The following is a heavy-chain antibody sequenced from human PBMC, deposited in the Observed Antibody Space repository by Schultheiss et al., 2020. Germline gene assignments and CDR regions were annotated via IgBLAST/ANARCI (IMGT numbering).Heavy chain of an antibody. CDR1: GGSFSGYY. V-gene: IGHV4-31*11. D-gene: IGHD6-13*01. CDR3: ARVGGDRIAAAGTYFDY. J-gene: IGHJ4*02. CDR2: IYYSGST. Sequence: SETLSLTCAVYGGSFSGYYWSWIRQHPGKGLEWIGYIYYSGSTYYNPSLKSRVTISVDTSKNQFSLKLSSVTAADTAVYYCARVGGDRIAAAGTYFDYWGQGTLVTVSS.